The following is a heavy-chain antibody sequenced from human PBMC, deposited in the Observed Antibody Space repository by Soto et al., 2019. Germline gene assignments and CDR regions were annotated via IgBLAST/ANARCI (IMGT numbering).Heavy chain of an antibody. J-gene: IGHJ4*02. D-gene: IGHD3-22*01. CDR3: TTDPVTMIVVVPSSG. Sequence: GGSMILSCGASGFTFSNAVMNWVRQAPGKGLEWVGRIKSKTDGGTTDYAAPVKGRFTISRDDSKNTLYLQMNSLKTEDTAVYYCTTDPVTMIVVVPSSGWGQGTLVTVSS. CDR1: GFTFSNAV. V-gene: IGHV3-15*07. CDR2: IKSKTDGGTT.